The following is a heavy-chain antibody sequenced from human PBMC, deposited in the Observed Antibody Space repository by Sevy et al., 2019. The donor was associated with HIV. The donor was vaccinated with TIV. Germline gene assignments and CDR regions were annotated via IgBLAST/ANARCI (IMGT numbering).Heavy chain of an antibody. CDR1: GGSFSGYY. Sequence: SETLSLTCAVYGGSFSGYYWSWIRQPPGKGLEWIGEINHSGSTNYNPSLKSRVTISVDTSKNQFSLKLSSVTAADTAVYYCARGRPHYYDSSGHYYFYYWGQGTLVTVSS. CDR3: ARGRPHYYDSSGHYYFYY. D-gene: IGHD3-22*01. CDR2: INHSGST. V-gene: IGHV4-34*01. J-gene: IGHJ4*02.